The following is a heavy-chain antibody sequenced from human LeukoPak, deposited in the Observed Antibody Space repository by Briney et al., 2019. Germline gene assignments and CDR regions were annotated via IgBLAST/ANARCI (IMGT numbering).Heavy chain of an antibody. V-gene: IGHV3-7*01. CDR2: IKEDGSVR. D-gene: IGHD2-8*02. Sequence: PGGSLRLSCVASGFTFSDYWMTWVRQAPGKGLEWVANIKEDGSVRYYVDSLKGRFTISRDNAKNSLYLQMNSLRAEDTAIYYCARSAYWTFDYLGQGALVTVSS. CDR3: ARSAYWTFDY. CDR1: GFTFSDYW. J-gene: IGHJ4*02.